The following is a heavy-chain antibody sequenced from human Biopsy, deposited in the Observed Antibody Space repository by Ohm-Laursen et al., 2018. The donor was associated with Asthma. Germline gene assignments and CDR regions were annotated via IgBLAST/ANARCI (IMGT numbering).Heavy chain of an antibody. CDR1: GFSFSDYY. CDR2: ISSSGSTT. J-gene: IGHJ6*02. D-gene: IGHD6-25*01. V-gene: IGHV3-11*01. Sequence: SLRLSCTASGFSFSDYYMTWMLQAPGKGLEWVSSISSSGSTTYPAESVKGRFTISRDNAQKSLFLQMGSLRAEDTAIYYCARVFESSEWGPFYHFGLDVWGQGTTVAVSS. CDR3: ARVFESSEWGPFYHFGLDV.